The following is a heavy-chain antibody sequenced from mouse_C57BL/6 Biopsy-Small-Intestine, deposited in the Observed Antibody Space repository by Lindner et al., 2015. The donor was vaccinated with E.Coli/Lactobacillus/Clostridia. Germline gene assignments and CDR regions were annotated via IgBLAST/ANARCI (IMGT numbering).Heavy chain of an antibody. CDR3: ALQQGVRDFDF. CDR2: IDSRDGAT. J-gene: IGHJ3*01. D-gene: IGHD6-1*01. CDR1: EYKLHQRL. V-gene: IGHV1-74*01. Sequence: PVKVSCKAPEYKLHQRLYALGATGPRTRALSGVGVIDSRDGATNYARKFQDRVIMTMDKSSTTMYMTLSSLTSDDMAVYYCALQQGVRDFDFWGQGTMVTVSS.